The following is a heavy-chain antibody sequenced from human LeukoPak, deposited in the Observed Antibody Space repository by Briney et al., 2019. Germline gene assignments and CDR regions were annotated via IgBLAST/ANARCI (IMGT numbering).Heavy chain of an antibody. CDR3: ARRNANRNALDL. CDR2: IKKDGSEE. D-gene: IGHD2/OR15-2a*01. J-gene: IGHJ3*01. Sequence: PGGSLRLSCAASGFTLNSYLMSWVRQAPGRGLEWVANIKKDGSEENYLDSVKGRFTVSRDNAKNSLYLQMNSLRREDTAIYYCARRNANRNALDLWGQGTMVTISS. V-gene: IGHV3-7*01. CDR1: GFTLNSYL.